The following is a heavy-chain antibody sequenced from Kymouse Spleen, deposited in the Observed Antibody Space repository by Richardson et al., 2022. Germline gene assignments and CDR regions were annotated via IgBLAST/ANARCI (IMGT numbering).Heavy chain of an antibody. CDR3: ARALRYFDWLLGDGTT. D-gene: IGHD3-9*01. Sequence: EVQLVESGGGLVKPGGSLRLSCAASGFTFSSYSMNWVRQAPGKGLEWVSSISSSSSYIYYADSVKGRFTISRDNAKNSLYLQMNSLRAEDTAVYYCARALRYFDWLLGDGTTGAREPWSPSPQ. CDR2: ISSSSSYI. V-gene: IGHV3-21*03. CDR1: GFTFSSYS. J-gene: IGHJ4*02.